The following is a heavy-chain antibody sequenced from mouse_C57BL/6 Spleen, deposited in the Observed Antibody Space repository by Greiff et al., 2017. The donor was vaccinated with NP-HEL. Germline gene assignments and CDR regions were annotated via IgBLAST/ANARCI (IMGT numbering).Heavy chain of an antibody. Sequence: EVQLQQSGPELVKPGASVKISCKASGYTFTDYYMNWVKQSHGKSLEWIGDINPNNGGTSYNQKFKGKATLTVDKSSSTAYMELRSLTSEDSAVYYCAREGGYGNYDFAYWGQGTLVTVSA. CDR2: INPNNGGT. V-gene: IGHV1-26*01. CDR1: GYTFTDYY. D-gene: IGHD2-1*01. CDR3: AREGGYGNYDFAY. J-gene: IGHJ3*01.